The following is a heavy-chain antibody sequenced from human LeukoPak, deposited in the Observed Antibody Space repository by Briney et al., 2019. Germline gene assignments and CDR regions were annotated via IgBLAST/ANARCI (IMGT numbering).Heavy chain of an antibody. Sequence: GGSLILSCAASGFTVITNDMTWVRQAPGKGLEWVSVLYSDGNTKYADSVQGRFTISRDNSKNTLYLEMNSLSPDDTAVYYCARGVEPLAANTLAYWGQGTLVTVSS. D-gene: IGHD1-14*01. J-gene: IGHJ4*02. CDR3: ARGVEPLAANTLAY. CDR2: LYSDGNT. V-gene: IGHV3-53*01. CDR1: GFTVITND.